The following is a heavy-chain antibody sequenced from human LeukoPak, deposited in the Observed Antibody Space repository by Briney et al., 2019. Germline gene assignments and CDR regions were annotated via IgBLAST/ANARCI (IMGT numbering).Heavy chain of an antibody. CDR2: IYYSGST. J-gene: IGHJ4*02. CDR1: GGSISSSSYY. CDR3: ARGAAAGFSFDY. D-gene: IGHD6-13*01. Sequence: SETLSLTCTVSGGSISSSSYYSGWIRQPPGKGLEWIGSIYYSGSTYYNPSLKSRVTISVDTSKNQFSLKLSSVTAADTAVYYCARGAAAGFSFDYWGQGTLVTVSS. V-gene: IGHV4-39*01.